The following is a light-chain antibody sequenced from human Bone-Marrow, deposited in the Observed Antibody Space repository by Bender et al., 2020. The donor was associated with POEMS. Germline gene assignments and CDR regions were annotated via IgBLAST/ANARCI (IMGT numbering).Light chain of an antibody. CDR2: EVS. CDR3: SSYTSSSTRV. Sequence: QSALTQPPSASGSPGQSVTISCTGTTNDVAVYNYVSWYQQHPGKAPKLMIYEVSNRPSGVSNRFSGSKSGNTASLTISGLQAEDEADYYCSSYTSSSTRVIGGGTKLTVL. V-gene: IGLV2-14*01. J-gene: IGLJ2*01. CDR1: TNDVAVYNY.